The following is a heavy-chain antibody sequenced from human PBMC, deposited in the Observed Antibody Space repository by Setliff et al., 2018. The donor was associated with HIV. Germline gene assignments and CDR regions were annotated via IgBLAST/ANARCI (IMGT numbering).Heavy chain of an antibody. CDR2: LNTDGSST. V-gene: IGHV3-74*03. Sequence: GGSLRLSCAASGLTFSSHWMHWVRQAPGKGLVWVSRLNTDGSSTKYADSVKGRFTISRDNAKNTLYLQMDRLRGEDTAVYYCARGSDCDATTCGDYYYMAVWGKGTTVTVSS. CDR1: GLTFSSHW. D-gene: IGHD2-2*01. CDR3: ARGSDCDATTCGDYYYMAV. J-gene: IGHJ6*03.